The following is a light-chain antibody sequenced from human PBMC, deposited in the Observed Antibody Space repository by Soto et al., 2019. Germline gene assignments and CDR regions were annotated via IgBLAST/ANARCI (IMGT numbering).Light chain of an antibody. CDR1: QSISSW. V-gene: IGKV1-5*03. CDR3: QHYNSYSEA. J-gene: IGKJ2*01. CDR2: KAS. Sequence: DIQMTQSRTTLSASVGDRVTITCRASQSISSWLAWYQQKPGKAPKLLIYKASSLESGVPSRFSGSGSGTEFTLTISSLQPDDFATYYCQHYNSYSEAFGQRTMVDI.